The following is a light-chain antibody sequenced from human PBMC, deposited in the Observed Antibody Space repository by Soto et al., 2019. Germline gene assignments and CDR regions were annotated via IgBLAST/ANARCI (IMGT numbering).Light chain of an antibody. CDR3: QQYGGSPLYT. Sequence: DIVLTQSPGTLSLSPGEGATLSCRASQSVSSSHLDWYKQKPGQAPRLVIYGASSRATGIPDRFSGSGSETDFTLTISRLEPKDFAVYYCQQYGGSPLYTFGQGTTLEIK. CDR2: GAS. J-gene: IGKJ2*01. CDR1: QSVSSSH. V-gene: IGKV3-20*01.